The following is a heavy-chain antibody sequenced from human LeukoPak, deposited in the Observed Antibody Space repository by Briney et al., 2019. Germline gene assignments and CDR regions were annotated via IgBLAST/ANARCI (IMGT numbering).Heavy chain of an antibody. Sequence: GGSLRLSCAASGFIFSNYDMHWVRQAPGKGLEWVAFIRFDGSKIYSADSVKGRFTVSRDNSKNTMYLQMNSLRAEDTALYYCAKVPRGGFGTYWYYYMDVWGKGTTVTVSS. CDR1: GFIFSNYD. CDR2: IRFDGSKI. J-gene: IGHJ6*03. CDR3: AKVPRGGFGTYWYYYMDV. D-gene: IGHD2-8*02. V-gene: IGHV3-30*02.